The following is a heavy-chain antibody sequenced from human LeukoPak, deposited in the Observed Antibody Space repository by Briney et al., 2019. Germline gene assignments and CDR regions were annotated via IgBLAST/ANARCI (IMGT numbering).Heavy chain of an antibody. CDR3: ARDTSTDYGGNWANFDY. Sequence: ASVKVSCKASGYTFTSYDINWVRQATGQGLEWMGWMNPNSGNTGYAQKFQGRVTMTRNTSISTAYMELSSLRSEDTAVYYCARDTSTDYGGNWANFDYWGQGTLVTVSS. V-gene: IGHV1-8*01. J-gene: IGHJ4*02. D-gene: IGHD4-23*01. CDR1: GYTFTSYD. CDR2: MNPNSGNT.